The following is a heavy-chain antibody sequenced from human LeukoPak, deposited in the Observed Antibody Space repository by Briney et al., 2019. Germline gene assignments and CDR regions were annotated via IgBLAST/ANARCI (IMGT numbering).Heavy chain of an antibody. CDR1: GYTFTGYY. Sequence: ASVKVSCKASGYTFTGYYMHWVRQAPGQGLEWMGWISAYNGNTNYAQKLQGRVTMTTDTSTSTAYMELRSLRSDDTAVYYCARQYSSGWYVIDYWGQGTLVTVSS. D-gene: IGHD6-19*01. J-gene: IGHJ4*02. CDR3: ARQYSSGWYVIDY. V-gene: IGHV1-18*04. CDR2: ISAYNGNT.